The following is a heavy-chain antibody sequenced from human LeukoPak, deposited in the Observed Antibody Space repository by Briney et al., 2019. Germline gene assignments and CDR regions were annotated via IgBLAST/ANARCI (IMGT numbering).Heavy chain of an antibody. CDR1: GFTFSTYA. CDR3: AKDSYYYDSSGYYFYYFDY. V-gene: IGHV3-30*02. CDR2: IWYDGIDK. D-gene: IGHD3-22*01. Sequence: GGSLRLSCAASGFTFSTYAMHWVRQAPGKGLEWVAVIWYDGIDKYYADSVKGRFTISRDNSKNTLYLQMNSLRAEDTAVYYCAKDSYYYDSSGYYFYYFDYWGQGTLVTVSS. J-gene: IGHJ4*02.